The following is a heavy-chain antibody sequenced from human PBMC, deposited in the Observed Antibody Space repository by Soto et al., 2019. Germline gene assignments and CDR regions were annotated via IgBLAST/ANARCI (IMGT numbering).Heavy chain of an antibody. CDR1: GFTVSSNY. CDR2: IYSGGST. V-gene: IGHV3-66*01. CDR3: ARDSFFGVVIIPFDY. D-gene: IGHD3-3*01. Sequence: EVQLVESGGGLVQPGGSLRLSCAASGFTVSSNYMSLVRQAPGKGLEWVSVIYSGGSTYYADSVKGRFTISRDNSKNTLSLQMPSLRAEATAVYYCARDSFFGVVIIPFDYWGQGTLVTVSS. J-gene: IGHJ4*02.